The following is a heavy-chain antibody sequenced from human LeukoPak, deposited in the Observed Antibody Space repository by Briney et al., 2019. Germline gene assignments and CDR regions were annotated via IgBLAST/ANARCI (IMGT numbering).Heavy chain of an antibody. CDR1: GFTFSSYG. D-gene: IGHD6-19*01. CDR2: IPYDGSNK. Sequence: GRSLRLSCAASGFTFSSYGMHWVRQAPGKGLEWVAVIPYDGSNKYYADSVKGRFTISRDNSKNTLYLQMNSLRAEDTAVYYCAKVRGVAVAGYFDYWGQGTLVTVSS. CDR3: AKVRGVAVAGYFDY. V-gene: IGHV3-30*18. J-gene: IGHJ4*02.